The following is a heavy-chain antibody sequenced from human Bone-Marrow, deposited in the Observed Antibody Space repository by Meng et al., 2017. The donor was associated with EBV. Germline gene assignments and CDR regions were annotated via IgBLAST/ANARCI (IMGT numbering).Heavy chain of an antibody. Sequence: VRLLQWGAVLLNPSDTLFLTCAVDGGSLLGYYRSWIRQPPGKGLEWIGEINHSGSTNYNPSLKSRVTISVDTYKNQFSLKLSSVTAADTAVYYCARGAGYSSGWYGDPKYFQHWGQGTLVTVSS. V-gene: IGHV4-34*01. D-gene: IGHD6-19*01. CDR2: INHSGST. CDR1: GGSLLGYY. J-gene: IGHJ1*01. CDR3: ARGAGYSSGWYGDPKYFQH.